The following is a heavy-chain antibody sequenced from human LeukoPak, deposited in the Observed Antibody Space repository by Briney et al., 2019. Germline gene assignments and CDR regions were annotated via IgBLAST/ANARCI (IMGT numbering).Heavy chain of an antibody. J-gene: IGHJ4*02. Sequence: GGSLRLSCAASGFTFDDYAMHWVRQAPGKGLEWVSGISWNSGSIGYADSVKGRFTISRDNAKNSLYLQMNSLRAEDTASYYCATGDSSGYYAPFDYWGQGTLVTVSS. CDR3: ATGDSSGYYAPFDY. V-gene: IGHV3-9*01. CDR2: ISWNSGSI. D-gene: IGHD3-22*01. CDR1: GFTFDDYA.